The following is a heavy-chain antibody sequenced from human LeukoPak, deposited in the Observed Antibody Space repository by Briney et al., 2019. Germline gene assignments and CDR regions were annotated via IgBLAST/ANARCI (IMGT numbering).Heavy chain of an antibody. Sequence: PSETLSLTCTVSGGSITSSSYYWGWIRQPPGKGLEWIGSIHYSGSTYYNPSLKSRVTISVDTSKNQFSLKLSSVTAADTAVYYCARERIAAAGTLDYWGQGTLVTVSS. V-gene: IGHV4-39*07. J-gene: IGHJ4*02. CDR1: GGSITSSSYY. CDR2: IHYSGST. CDR3: ARERIAAAGTLDY. D-gene: IGHD6-13*01.